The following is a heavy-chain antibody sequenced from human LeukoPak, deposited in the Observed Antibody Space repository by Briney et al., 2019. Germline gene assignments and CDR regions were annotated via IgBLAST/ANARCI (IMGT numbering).Heavy chain of an antibody. V-gene: IGHV4-59*11. D-gene: IGHD4-17*01. J-gene: IGHJ3*02. CDR2: ISYIGST. CDR3: ARDLVTVTKGFDI. Sequence: SETLSLTCAVYGGSFSSHYWTWIRQPPGKGLEWIGYISYIGSTNYNPSLKSRVTISIDTSKNQFSLRLSSVTAADTAVYYCARDLVTVTKGFDIWGQGTMVTVSS. CDR1: GGSFSSHY.